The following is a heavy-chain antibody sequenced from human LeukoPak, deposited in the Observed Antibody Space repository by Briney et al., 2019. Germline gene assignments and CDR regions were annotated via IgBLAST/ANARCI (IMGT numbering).Heavy chain of an antibody. J-gene: IGHJ4*02. D-gene: IGHD3-9*01. CDR1: GXSFTTYW. V-gene: IGHV5-51*02. Sequence: GESLKISCKGSGXSFTTYWTAWVRQMPGKGVEWMGIIYPTDSGIRYSPSFQGQVTISADKSINTAYLQWSSLKASDTAMYYCARLTYLYYDILSGTDYDYWGQGTLVTVSS. CDR3: ARLTYLYYDILSGTDYDY. CDR2: IYPTDSGI.